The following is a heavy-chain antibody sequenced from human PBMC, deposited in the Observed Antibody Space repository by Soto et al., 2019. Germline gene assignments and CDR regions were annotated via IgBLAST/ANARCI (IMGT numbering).Heavy chain of an antibody. J-gene: IGHJ5*02. V-gene: IGHV3-48*01. CDR3: ARPSHSSSSVWFDP. Sequence: GPLRVSYGASGLTCGNYSSNRVRQEPGKGLEWVSYISSSSSTIYYADSVKGRFTISRDNAKNSLYLQMNSLRAEDTAVYYCARPSHSSSSVWFDPWGQGTLVTVSS. CDR1: GLTCGNYS. CDR2: ISSSSSTI. D-gene: IGHD6-6*01.